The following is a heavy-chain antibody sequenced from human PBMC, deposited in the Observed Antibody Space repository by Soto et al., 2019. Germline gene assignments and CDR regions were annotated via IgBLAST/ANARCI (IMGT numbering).Heavy chain of an antibody. Sequence: SETLSLTCAVYGGSFSGYYWSWIRQPPGKGPEWIGEINHSGSTNYNPSLKSRVTISVDTSKNQFSLKLSSVTAADTAVYYCARLVVVPAATPATETDYWGQGTLVTVS. J-gene: IGHJ4*02. CDR3: ARLVVVPAATPATETDY. D-gene: IGHD2-2*01. V-gene: IGHV4-34*01. CDR2: INHSGST. CDR1: GGSFSGYY.